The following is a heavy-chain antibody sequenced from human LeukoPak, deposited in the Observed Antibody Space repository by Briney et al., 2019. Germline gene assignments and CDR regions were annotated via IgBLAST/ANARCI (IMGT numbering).Heavy chain of an antibody. CDR2: ISGSGGST. Sequence: GGSLRLSCAASGFTFSSYGMSWVRQAPGKGLEWVSAISGSGGSTYYADSVKGRFTISRDNSKNTLYLQMNSLRAEDTAVYYCAKQGGYYYYYMDVWGKGTTVTVSS. D-gene: IGHD2-15*01. J-gene: IGHJ6*03. CDR1: GFTFSSYG. CDR3: AKQGGYYYYYMDV. V-gene: IGHV3-23*01.